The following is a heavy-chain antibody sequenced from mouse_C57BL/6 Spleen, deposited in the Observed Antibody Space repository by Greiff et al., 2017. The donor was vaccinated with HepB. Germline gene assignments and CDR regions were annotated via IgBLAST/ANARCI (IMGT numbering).Heavy chain of an antibody. V-gene: IGHV1-42*01. D-gene: IGHD1-3*01. CDR1: GYSFTGYY. CDR2: INPSTGGT. Sequence: EVQLQQSGPELVKPGASVKISCKASGYSFTGYYMNWVKQSPEKSLEWIGEINPSTGGTTYNQKFKAKATLTVDKSSSTAYMQLKSLTSEDSAVYYCARSNNLGFAYWGQGTLVTVSA. J-gene: IGHJ3*01. CDR3: ARSNNLGFAY.